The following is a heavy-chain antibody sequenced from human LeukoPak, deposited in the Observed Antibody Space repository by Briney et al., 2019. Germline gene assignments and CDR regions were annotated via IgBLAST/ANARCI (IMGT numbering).Heavy chain of an antibody. J-gene: IGHJ4*02. CDR3: ARKAGGSYRLDY. CDR2: INPSGGST. Sequence: ASVKVSCKASGYTLTYYYMHWVRQAPGQGPEWMGIINPSGGSTSYAQKFQGRVTMTRDTSTSTVYMELSSLRSEDTAVYYCARKAGGSYRLDYWGQGTLVTVSS. V-gene: IGHV1-46*01. D-gene: IGHD1-26*01. CDR1: GYTLTYYY.